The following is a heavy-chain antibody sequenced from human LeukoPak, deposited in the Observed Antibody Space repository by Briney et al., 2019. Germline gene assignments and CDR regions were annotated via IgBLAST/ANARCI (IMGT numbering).Heavy chain of an antibody. CDR3: ARGSSGSSGWYVPRSHYFDY. Sequence: ASVKVSCKASGYTFTSYGISWVRQAPGQGLEWMGWISAYNGNTNYAQKLQGRVTMTTDTSTSTAYMELRSLRSDDTAVYYCARGSSGSSGWYVPRSHYFDYWGQGTLVTVSS. CDR1: GYTFTSYG. V-gene: IGHV1-18*01. D-gene: IGHD6-19*01. CDR2: ISAYNGNT. J-gene: IGHJ4*02.